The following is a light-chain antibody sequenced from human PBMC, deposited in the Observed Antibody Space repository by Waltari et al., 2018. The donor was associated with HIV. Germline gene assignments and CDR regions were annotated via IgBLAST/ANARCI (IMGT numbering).Light chain of an antibody. CDR1: SSTIGNNF. CDR2: DTN. Sequence: QSVLTQPPSVSAAPGQKVTISCSGSSSTIGNNFVSWYQQLPATAPKRLIYDTNKRPSGIPYRFAASKSGTAATLAITGLQTGDEAVYYCGTWDNNLSAFWVFGGGTKVTVL. CDR3: GTWDNNLSAFWV. V-gene: IGLV1-51*01. J-gene: IGLJ3*02.